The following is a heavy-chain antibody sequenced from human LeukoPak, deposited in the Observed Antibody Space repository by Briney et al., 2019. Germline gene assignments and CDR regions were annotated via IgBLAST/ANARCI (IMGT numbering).Heavy chain of an antibody. CDR2: ISWNSGSI. D-gene: IGHD3-22*01. V-gene: IGHV3-9*01. CDR3: AKDRGNYYDSSGPFDY. J-gene: IGHJ4*02. CDR1: GFTFDDYA. Sequence: GGSLRLSCAASGFTFDDYAMHWVRQAPGKGLEWVSGISWNSGSIGYADSVKGRFTISRDNAKNSLYLQMNSLRAEDTALYYCAKDRGNYYDSSGPFDYWGREPWSPSPQ.